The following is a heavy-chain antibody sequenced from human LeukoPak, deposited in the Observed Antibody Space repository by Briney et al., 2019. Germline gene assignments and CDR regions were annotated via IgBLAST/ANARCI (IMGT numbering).Heavy chain of an antibody. Sequence: GGSLRLSCAASGFTFSTFAMIWVRQPPGKGLEWVSSIFPSGGEIHYADSVRGRFTISRDNSKNTVYLQMNSLRAEDTAVYFCARNARYCPKAACYDYWGQGILVTVSS. D-gene: IGHD2-8*01. V-gene: IGHV3-23*01. CDR1: GFTFSTFA. CDR2: IFPSGGEI. J-gene: IGHJ4*02. CDR3: ARNARYCPKAACYDY.